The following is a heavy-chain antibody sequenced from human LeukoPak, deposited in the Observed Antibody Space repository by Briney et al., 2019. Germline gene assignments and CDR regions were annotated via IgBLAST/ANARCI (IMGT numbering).Heavy chain of an antibody. CDR2: IYYSGST. J-gene: IGHJ4*02. CDR1: GGSISSSSYY. V-gene: IGHV4-39*01. CDR3: ARAPGDSSGYYEDY. D-gene: IGHD3-22*01. Sequence: SETLSLTCTVSGGSISSSSYYWDWIRQPPGKGLEWIGSIYYSGSTYYNPSLKSRVTISVDTSKNQFSLKLSSVTAADTAVYYCARAPGDSSGYYEDYWGQGTLVTVSS.